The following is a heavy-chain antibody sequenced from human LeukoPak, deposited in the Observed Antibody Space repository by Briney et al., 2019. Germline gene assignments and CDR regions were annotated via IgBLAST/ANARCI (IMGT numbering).Heavy chain of an antibody. CDR3: ARGGRRKYCSSPSCYVWRGGMDV. D-gene: IGHD2-2*01. J-gene: IGHJ6*04. V-gene: IGHV4-34*01. Sequence: PSETLSLTCAVYGGSFSGYYWSWIRQPPGKGLEWIGEINHSGSTNYNPSLKSRVTISVDTSKNQFTLKLGSVTAADTAVYYCARGGRRKYCSSPSCYVWRGGMDVGGKGTTVTVPS. CDR2: INHSGST. CDR1: GGSFSGYY.